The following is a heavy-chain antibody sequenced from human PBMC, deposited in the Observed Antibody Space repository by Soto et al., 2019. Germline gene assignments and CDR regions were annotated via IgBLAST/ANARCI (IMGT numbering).Heavy chain of an antibody. D-gene: IGHD3-3*01. CDR2: IIPIFGTA. V-gene: IGHV1-69*13. CDR1: GYTFSNYG. J-gene: IGHJ6*02. CDR3: ARDKFTIFGVVPNYYYYGMDV. Sequence: ASVKVSCKASGYTFSNYGISWVRQAPGQGLEWMGGIIPIFGTANYAQKFQGRVTITADESTSTAYMELSSLRSEDTAVYYCARDKFTIFGVVPNYYYYGMDVWGQGTTVTVSS.